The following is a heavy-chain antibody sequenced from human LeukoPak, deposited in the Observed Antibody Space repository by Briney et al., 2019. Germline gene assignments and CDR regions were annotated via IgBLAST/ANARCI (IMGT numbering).Heavy chain of an antibody. J-gene: IGHJ4*02. V-gene: IGHV3-30*04. CDR1: GFTFSSYA. D-gene: IGHD6-13*01. CDR2: ISYDGSIN. CDR3: ARGSYSSSWKTFDY. Sequence: GGSLRLSCAASGFTFSSYAMHWVRQAPGKGLEWVALISYDGSINDYADSVKGRFTISRDNSKNTLYLQMNSLGADDTAMYYCARGSYSSSWKTFDYWGQGTLVTVSS.